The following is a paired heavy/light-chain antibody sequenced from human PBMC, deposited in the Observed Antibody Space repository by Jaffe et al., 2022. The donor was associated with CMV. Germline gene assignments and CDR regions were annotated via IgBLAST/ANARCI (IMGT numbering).Heavy chain of an antibody. V-gene: IGHV3-15*01. D-gene: IGHD5-12*01. CDR3: TTLSFSREWLRSNYYYYYMDV. Sequence: EVQLVESGGGLVKPGGSLRLSCAASGFTFSNAWMSWVRQAPGKGLEWVGRIKSKTDGGTTDYAAPVKGRFTISRDDSKNTLYLQMNSLKTEDTAVYYCTTLSFSREWLRSNYYYYYMDVWGKGTTVTVSS. J-gene: IGHJ6*03. CDR2: IKSKTDGGTT. CDR1: GFTFSNAW.
Light chain of an antibody. J-gene: IGLJ1*01. CDR3: QSYDSSLSGPLYV. V-gene: IGLV1-40*01. Sequence: QSVLTQPPSVSGAPGQRVTISCTGSSSNIGAGYDVHWYQQLPGTAPKLLIYGNSNRPSGVPDRFSGSKSGTSASLAITGLQAEDEADYYCQSYDSSLSGPLYVFGTGTKVTVL. CDR2: GNS. CDR1: SSNIGAGYD.